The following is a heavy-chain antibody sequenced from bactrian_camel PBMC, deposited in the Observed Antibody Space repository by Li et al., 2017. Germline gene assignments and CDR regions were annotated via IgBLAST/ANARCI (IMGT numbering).Heavy chain of an antibody. CDR3: ASAQIGRSSAGHY. CDR2: INRSGSDT. D-gene: IGHD3*01. CDR1: GNTGSVEL. J-gene: IGHJ4*01. Sequence: HVQLVESGGGSVQPGGSLRLSCAASGNTGSVELLGWFRQAPGKGLEWVSTINRSGSDTYYTDSVKGRFTFSRDNAKNTVYLQMNSLKSEDTALYYCASAQIGRSSAGHYWGQGTQVTVS. V-gene: IGHV3S6*01.